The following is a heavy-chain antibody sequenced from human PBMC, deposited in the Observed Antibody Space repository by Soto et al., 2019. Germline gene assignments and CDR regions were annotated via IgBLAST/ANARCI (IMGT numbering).Heavy chain of an antibody. V-gene: IGHV3-23*01. CDR2: VRSDGDTT. CDR3: AKGKGVGATPDGANC. J-gene: IGHJ4*02. D-gene: IGHD1-26*01. CDR1: GFTFSRYG. Sequence: EVQVLESGGGLVQPGGSLRLPCAASGFTFSRYGMNWVRQAPGKGLEWVSGVRSDGDTTYNADSVKGRFTVSRDNFRNTVDLQMNNLRVEDTAVYYCAKGKGVGATPDGANCWGQGTLVTVSP.